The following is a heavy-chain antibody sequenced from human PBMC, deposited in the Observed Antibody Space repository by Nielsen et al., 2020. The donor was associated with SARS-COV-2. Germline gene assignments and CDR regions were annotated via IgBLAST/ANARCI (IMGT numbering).Heavy chain of an antibody. D-gene: IGHD1-26*01. CDR2: IYSGGSST. CDR1: GFTFSSYA. V-gene: IGHV3-23*03. J-gene: IGHJ2*01. CDR3: AKDEWEPRGNYWYFDL. Sequence: GESLKISCAASGFTFSSYAMSWVRQAPGKGLEWVSVIYSGGSSTYYADSVKGRFTISRDNSKNTLYLQMNSLRAEDTAVYYCAKDEWEPRGNYWYFDLWGRGTLVTVSS.